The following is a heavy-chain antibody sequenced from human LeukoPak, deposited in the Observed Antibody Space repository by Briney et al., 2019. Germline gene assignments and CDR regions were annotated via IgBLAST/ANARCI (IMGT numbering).Heavy chain of an antibody. CDR1: GGSISSHY. CDR3: AREGYCSSTSCYGDWFDP. CDR2: IYYSGST. J-gene: IGHJ5*02. V-gene: IGHV4-59*11. D-gene: IGHD2-2*01. Sequence: ETLSLTCTVSGGSISSHYWSWIRQPPGKGLEWIGYIYYSGSTNYNPSLKSRVTISVDTSKNQVSLKLSSLTAADTAVYYCAREGYCSSTSCYGDWFDPWGQGTLVTVSS.